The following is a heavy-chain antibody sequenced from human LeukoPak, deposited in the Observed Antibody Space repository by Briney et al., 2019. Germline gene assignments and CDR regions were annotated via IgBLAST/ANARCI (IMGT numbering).Heavy chain of an antibody. Sequence: SETPSLTCAVSGGSISSGGYSWSWIRQPPGKGLEWIGYIHYSGSTYYNPSLKSRVTISVDTSKSQFSLKLSSVTAADTAVYYCARAYSDFWSGYTNYYYYYMDVWGKGTTVTVSS. CDR2: IHYSGST. V-gene: IGHV4-30-4*07. CDR3: ARAYSDFWSGYTNYYYYYMDV. D-gene: IGHD3-3*01. J-gene: IGHJ6*03. CDR1: GGSISSGGYS.